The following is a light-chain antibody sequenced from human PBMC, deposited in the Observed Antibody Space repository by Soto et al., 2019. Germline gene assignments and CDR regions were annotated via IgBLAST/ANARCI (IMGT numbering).Light chain of an antibody. CDR1: QSIINW. J-gene: IGKJ1*01. Sequence: DIHMTQSPSTVSASVGNIVTITCRASQSIINWLAWYQQKPGKAPKLLIYGASSLESGVPSRLSGSGYGTELTLTITNMKHDDFATYYCQQYDSSSGTFGHGTKVDIK. V-gene: IGKV1-5*01. CDR3: QQYDSSSGT. CDR2: GAS.